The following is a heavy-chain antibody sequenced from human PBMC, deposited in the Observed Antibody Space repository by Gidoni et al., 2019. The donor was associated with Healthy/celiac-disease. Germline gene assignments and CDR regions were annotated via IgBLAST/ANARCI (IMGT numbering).Heavy chain of an antibody. Sequence: QVQLQQWGAGLLKPSETLSLPCAVYGGSFSGYYWSWIRQPPGKGLEWIGEINHSGSTNYNPSLKSRVTISVDTSKNQFSLKLSSVTAADTAVYYCARDPSYCSSTSCYGGYWGQGTLVTVSS. D-gene: IGHD2-2*01. V-gene: IGHV4-34*01. CDR2: INHSGST. J-gene: IGHJ4*02. CDR3: ARDPSYCSSTSCYGGY. CDR1: GGSFSGYY.